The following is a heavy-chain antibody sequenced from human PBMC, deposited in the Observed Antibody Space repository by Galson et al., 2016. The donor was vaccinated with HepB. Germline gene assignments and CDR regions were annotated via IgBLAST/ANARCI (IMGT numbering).Heavy chain of an antibody. CDR2: IYNGGNT. CDR1: GFTVSTDY. V-gene: IGHV3-53*01. Sequence: SLRLSCAASGFTVSTDYMSWVRQAPGKGLEWVSVIYNGGNTYYADSVKGRFTISRDNSKTTLYLEMNSLRVEDTAVYFCANYLGYGSGRPGYFHSWGQGTLVTVSP. J-gene: IGHJ4*02. D-gene: IGHD3-10*01. CDR3: ANYLGYGSGRPGYFHS.